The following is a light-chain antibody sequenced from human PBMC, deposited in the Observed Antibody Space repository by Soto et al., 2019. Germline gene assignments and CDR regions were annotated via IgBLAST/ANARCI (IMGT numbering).Light chain of an antibody. CDR1: QSVTSH. CDR2: GAS. J-gene: IGKJ5*01. V-gene: IGKV3-15*01. CDR3: QQYHNWPPIT. Sequence: EIVMTQSPDTLSVSPGARAPLSCWASQSVTSHLAWYQQKPGQAPRLLIFGASTGATGVPARFSGSGTGTEFTLTISNVQSEDSAVYYCQQYHNWPPITFGQGTRLEIK.